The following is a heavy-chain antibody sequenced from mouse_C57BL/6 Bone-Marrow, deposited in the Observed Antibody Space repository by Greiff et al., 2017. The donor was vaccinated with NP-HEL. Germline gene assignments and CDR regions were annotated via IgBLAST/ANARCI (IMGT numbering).Heavy chain of an antibody. CDR3: ARRGPKTEYFDV. CDR2: IYWDDDK. J-gene: IGHJ1*03. Sequence: QVTLKESGPGILQSSQTLSLTCSFSGFSLSTSGMGVSWIRQPSGKGLEWLAHIYWDDDKRYNPSLKSRLTISKDTSRNQVFLKITSVDTADTATYYCARRGPKTEYFDVWGTGTTVTVSS. D-gene: IGHD1-3*01. CDR1: GFSLSTSGMG. V-gene: IGHV8-12*01.